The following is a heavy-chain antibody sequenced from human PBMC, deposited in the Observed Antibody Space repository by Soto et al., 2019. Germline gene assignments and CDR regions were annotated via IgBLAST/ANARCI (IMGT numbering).Heavy chain of an antibody. CDR3: ARHPHGYNPWFDP. J-gene: IGHJ5*02. CDR1: GGSISSGGYY. Sequence: PSETLSLTCTVSGGSISSGGYYWSWIRQHPGKGLEWIGYIYYSGSTYYNPSLKSRVTISVDTSKNQFSLKLSSVTAADTAVYYCARHPHGYNPWFDPWGQGTLVTVS. CDR2: IYYSGST. V-gene: IGHV4-31*03. D-gene: IGHD5-12*01.